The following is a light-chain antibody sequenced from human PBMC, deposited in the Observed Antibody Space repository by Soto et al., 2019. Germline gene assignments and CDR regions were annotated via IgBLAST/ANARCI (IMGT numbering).Light chain of an antibody. J-gene: IGKJ4*01. Sequence: DIQLTQSPSFLSASVGDRVTITCWASQGISDYLAWYQQKPGSAPKLLIYGASTLQSEVPSRFSGSGSGTEFTLTISSLQPEDFATYFCQQLRTYPLTFGGGTRVEIK. CDR3: QQLRTYPLT. CDR1: QGISDY. CDR2: GAS. V-gene: IGKV1-9*01.